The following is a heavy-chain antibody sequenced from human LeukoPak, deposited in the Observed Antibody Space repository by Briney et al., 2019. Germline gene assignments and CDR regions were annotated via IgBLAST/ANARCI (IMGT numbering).Heavy chain of an antibody. J-gene: IGHJ5*02. V-gene: IGHV3-30*18. CDR3: AKDWGSSGWYNWFDP. Sequence: PGGSLRLSCAVSGFTIGNHGMHWVRQAAGKGLEWVAMISHDGRAEYYRDSEKGRLTISRDNSNNMLYLQMNSLRVEDTAVYYCAKDWGSSGWYNWFDPWGQGTLVTVSS. CDR1: GFTIGNHG. CDR2: ISHDGRAE. D-gene: IGHD6-19*01.